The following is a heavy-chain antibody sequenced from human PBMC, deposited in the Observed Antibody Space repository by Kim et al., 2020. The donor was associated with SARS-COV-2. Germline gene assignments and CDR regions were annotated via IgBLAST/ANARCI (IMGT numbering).Heavy chain of an antibody. Sequence: SVKVSCKASGGTFSSNGLSWVRQAPGQGLVWMGSIMPIFNTVNYAEKFQGRVTISAEKSTSTSYMELSSLTSEDTAIYYCANRAGGGGYLPQWGQGTLITVTS. CDR3: ANRAGGGGYLPQ. CDR1: GGTFSSNG. J-gene: IGHJ1*01. CDR2: IMPIFNTV. D-gene: IGHD2-8*02. V-gene: IGHV1-69*06.